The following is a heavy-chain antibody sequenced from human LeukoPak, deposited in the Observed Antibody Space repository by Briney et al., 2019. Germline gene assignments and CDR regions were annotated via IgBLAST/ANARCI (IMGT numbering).Heavy chain of an antibody. Sequence: SQTLSLTCTVSGGSISSGSYYWSWIRQPAGKGLEWIGRIYTSGSTNYNPSLKSRVTISVDTSKNQFSLKLSSVTAADTAVYYCARLDGDYWYFDLWGRGTLVTVSS. CDR1: GGSISSGSYY. D-gene: IGHD4-17*01. J-gene: IGHJ2*01. CDR2: IYTSGST. V-gene: IGHV4-61*02. CDR3: ARLDGDYWYFDL.